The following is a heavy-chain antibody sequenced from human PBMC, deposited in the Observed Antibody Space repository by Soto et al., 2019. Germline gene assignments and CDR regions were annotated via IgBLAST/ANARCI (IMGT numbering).Heavy chain of an antibody. CDR2: IYYSGST. J-gene: IGHJ4*02. CDR1: GGSVSSGSYY. D-gene: IGHD3-22*01. CDR3: ASWTSYYYDSSGYY. V-gene: IGHV4-61*01. Sequence: PSETMSLTCTVSGGSVSSGSYYWSWIRQPPGKGLEWIGYIYYSGSTNYNPSLKSRVTISVDTSKNQFSLKLSSVTAADTAVYYCASWTSYYYDSSGYYWGQGTLVTVSS.